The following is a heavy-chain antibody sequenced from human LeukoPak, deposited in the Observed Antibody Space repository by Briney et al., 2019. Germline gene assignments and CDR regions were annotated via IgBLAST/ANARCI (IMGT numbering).Heavy chain of an antibody. Sequence: GASVKVSCKASGYTFTSYDINWVRQATGQGLEWMGWMNPNSGNTGYAQKFQGRVTMTRNTSISTVYMELSSLRSEDTAVYYCARDFNVGSTSCYAGMCYYYYYMDVWGKGTTVTVSS. CDR1: GYTFTSYD. CDR3: ARDFNVGSTSCYAGMCYYYYYMDV. CDR2: MNPNSGNT. D-gene: IGHD2-2*01. J-gene: IGHJ6*03. V-gene: IGHV1-8*01.